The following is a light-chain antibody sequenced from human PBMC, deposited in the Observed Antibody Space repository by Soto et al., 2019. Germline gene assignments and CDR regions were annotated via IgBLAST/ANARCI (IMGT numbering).Light chain of an antibody. CDR1: QSVSSNY. CDR2: GAS. J-gene: IGKJ5*01. Sequence: VLTHSQSTLSLSPGDRATLSFRASQSVSSNYLAWYQQKPGQAPRVXIHGASTRATGIPARFSGSGSGTEFTLTLSSLQSEDFALYYCQQYNMWPNTFGQGTRLEIK. V-gene: IGKV3-15*01. CDR3: QQYNMWPNT.